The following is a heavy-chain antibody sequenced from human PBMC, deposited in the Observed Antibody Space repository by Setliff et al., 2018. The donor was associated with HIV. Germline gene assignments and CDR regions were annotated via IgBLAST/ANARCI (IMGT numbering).Heavy chain of an antibody. CDR3: ATAGGRSWFDP. CDR1: AYTFTDYY. V-gene: IGHV1-2*02. Sequence: ASVKVSCKASAYTFTDYYMHWVRQAPGQGLEWMGWINPNSGGTNYARKFQGRVTMTRDTSISTAYMELNSLRSDDTAVYYCATAGGRSWFDPWGPGTLVTVSS. CDR2: INPNSGGT. J-gene: IGHJ5*02. D-gene: IGHD3-16*01.